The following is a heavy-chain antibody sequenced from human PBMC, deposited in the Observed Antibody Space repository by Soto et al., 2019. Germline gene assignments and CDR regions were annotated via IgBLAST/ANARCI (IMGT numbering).Heavy chain of an antibody. CDR2: IYYSGST. V-gene: IGHV4-61*08. CDR1: GGSVSSGGYY. D-gene: IGHD3-10*01. Sequence: SETLSLTCTVSGGSVSSGGYYWSWIRQPPGKGLEWIGYIYYSGSTNYNPSLKSRVTISVDTSKNQFSLKLSSVTAADTAVYYCARARAVWFGELLYYYGMDVWGQGTTVTVSS. J-gene: IGHJ6*02. CDR3: ARARAVWFGELLYYYGMDV.